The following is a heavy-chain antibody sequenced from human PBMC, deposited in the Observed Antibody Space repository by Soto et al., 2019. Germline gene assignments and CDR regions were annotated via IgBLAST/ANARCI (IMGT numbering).Heavy chain of an antibody. CDR3: ARADDYGDPIDY. CDR1: GGSISSGDYY. J-gene: IGHJ4*02. Sequence: QVQLQESGPGLVKPSQTLSLTCTVSGGSISSGDYYWSWIRQPPGKGLEWIGYIYYSGSTYYHPSLKSRVTTSVDTSKNQFSLKLISVTAADTAVYYCARADDYGDPIDYWGQGTLVTVSS. D-gene: IGHD4-17*01. V-gene: IGHV4-30-4*01. CDR2: IYYSGST.